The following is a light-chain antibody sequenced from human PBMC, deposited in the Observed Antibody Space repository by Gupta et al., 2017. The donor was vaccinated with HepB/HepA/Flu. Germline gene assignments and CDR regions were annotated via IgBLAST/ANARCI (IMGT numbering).Light chain of an antibody. V-gene: IGKV3-11*01. CDR2: ETS. J-gene: IGKJ4*01. CDR3: QQRRHWPTEVF. Sequence: EIVLTQSPATLSLSPGERATLSCRASQIVTSYLAWYQQKPGQAPRLLIYETSNRAHGIQARFSGSKAGTDFTLTISSLEPEDFAVYYCQQRRHWPTEVFFGGGTKIEIK. CDR1: QIVTSY.